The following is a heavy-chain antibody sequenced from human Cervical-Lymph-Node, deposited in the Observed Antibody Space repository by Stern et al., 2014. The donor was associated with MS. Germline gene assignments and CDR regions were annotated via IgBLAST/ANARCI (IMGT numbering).Heavy chain of an antibody. CDR1: GFSFSNYW. V-gene: IGHV3-74*02. Sequence: EMQLVESGGGLVQPGGSLRLSCVASGFSFSNYWMHWVRQTPGNGLMWVARINRDATTTAYADSVKGRFTISRDDAKNTVYLQMNSLRAEDTAVYYCARSPWSGYIQDVWGQGTTVTVSS. J-gene: IGHJ6*02. CDR2: INRDATTT. CDR3: ARSPWSGYIQDV. D-gene: IGHD5-18*01.